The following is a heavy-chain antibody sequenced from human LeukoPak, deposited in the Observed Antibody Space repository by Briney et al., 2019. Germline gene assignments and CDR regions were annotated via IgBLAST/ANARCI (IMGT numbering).Heavy chain of an antibody. V-gene: IGHV1-46*01. CDR1: GYTFTSYY. D-gene: IGHD6-19*01. J-gene: IGHJ5*02. Sequence: ASVKVSCKASGYTFTSYYMHWVRQAPGQGLEWMGIINPSGGSTSYAQKFQGRVTMTGDMSTSTVYMELSSLRSEDTAVYYCARDRRSSGWYNGLRWFDPWGQGTLVTVSS. CDR3: ARDRRSSGWYNGLRWFDP. CDR2: INPSGGST.